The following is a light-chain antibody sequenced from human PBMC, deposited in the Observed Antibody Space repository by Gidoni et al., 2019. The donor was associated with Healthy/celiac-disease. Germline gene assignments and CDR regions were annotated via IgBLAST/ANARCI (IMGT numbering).Light chain of an antibody. V-gene: IGKV3-11*01. CDR1: QSVSSY. Sequence: EIVLTPSPATLSLSPGERATLPCRASQSVSSYLAWYQQKPGQAPRLLIYDASNRATGIPARFSGSGSGTDFTRTISSLEPEDFAVNYCQQRSNWPPGFTFGPXTKVDIK. CDR2: DAS. J-gene: IGKJ3*01. CDR3: QQRSNWPPGFT.